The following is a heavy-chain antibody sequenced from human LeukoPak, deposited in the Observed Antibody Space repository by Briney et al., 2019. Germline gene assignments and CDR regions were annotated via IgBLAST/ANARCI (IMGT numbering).Heavy chain of an antibody. CDR3: ARGRYYVGAFDI. V-gene: IGHV4-59*01. CDR2: IYYSGST. CDR1: GGSISTYY. Sequence: PSQTLSLTCSVSGGSISTYYWSWIRQPPGKGLEWIGYIYYSGSTNYNPSLKSRVTISVDTSKNLFSLNLSSVTAADTAVYYCARGRYYVGAFDIWGQGTMVTVSP. J-gene: IGHJ3*02. D-gene: IGHD3-16*01.